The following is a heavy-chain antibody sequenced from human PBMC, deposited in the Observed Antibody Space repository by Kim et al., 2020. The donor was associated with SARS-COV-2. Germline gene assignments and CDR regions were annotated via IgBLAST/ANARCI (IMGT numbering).Heavy chain of an antibody. CDR3: ATDDTSVVAATADDY. V-gene: IGHV3-23*01. CDR2: ICGSGGST. D-gene: IGHD2-15*01. J-gene: IGHJ4*02. CDR1: GFTFSSYA. Sequence: GGSLRLSCAASGFTFSSYAMSWVRQAPGKGLEWVSAICGSGGSTYYADSVKGRFTISRDNSKNTLYLQMNSLRAEDTAVYYCATDDTSVVAATADDYLGQGALVTVAS.